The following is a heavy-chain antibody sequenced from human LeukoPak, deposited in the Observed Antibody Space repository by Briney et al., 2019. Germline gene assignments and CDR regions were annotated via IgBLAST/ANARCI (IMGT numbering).Heavy chain of an antibody. J-gene: IGHJ6*02. CDR1: GFTFSSYW. CDR3: ARDGHSPPYYYGMDV. Sequence: PGGSLRLSCVVSGFTFSSYWMSWVRQAPGKGLEWVAVIWYDGSNKYYADSVKGRFTISRDNSKNTLYLQMNSLRAEDTAVYYCARDGHSPPYYYGMDVWGQGTTVTVSS. CDR2: IWYDGSNK. V-gene: IGHV3-33*08.